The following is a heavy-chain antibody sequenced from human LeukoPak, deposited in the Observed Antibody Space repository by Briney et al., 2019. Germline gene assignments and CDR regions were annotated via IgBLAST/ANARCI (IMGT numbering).Heavy chain of an antibody. CDR2: ISYDGSNK. V-gene: IGHV3-30-3*01. CDR3: ARGSSSGYYTRSDY. J-gene: IGHJ4*02. D-gene: IGHD3-22*01. Sequence: GGSLRLSCAASGFTFSSYAMHWVRQAPGKGLEWVAVISYDGSNKYYADSVKGRFTISRDNSKNTLYLQMNSLRAEDTAVYYCARGSSSGYYTRSDYWGQGTLVTVSS. CDR1: GFTFSSYA.